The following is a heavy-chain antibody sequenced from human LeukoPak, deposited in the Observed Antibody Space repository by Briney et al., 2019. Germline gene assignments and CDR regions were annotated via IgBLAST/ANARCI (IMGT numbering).Heavy chain of an antibody. J-gene: IGHJ4*02. CDR2: ISGSAGVT. Sequence: GGCLRLSCAAAGFTVSSYAMSWVRQAPGGGLGWVSGISGSAGVTYSADSVKGRFTISRDNSKNTLYLHMTSLRAEDTAVYYCAKGSSDCTNGVCYFFDFDYWGQGTLVTVSS. CDR1: GFTVSSYA. D-gene: IGHD2-8*01. CDR3: AKGSSDCTNGVCYFFDFDY. V-gene: IGHV3-23*01.